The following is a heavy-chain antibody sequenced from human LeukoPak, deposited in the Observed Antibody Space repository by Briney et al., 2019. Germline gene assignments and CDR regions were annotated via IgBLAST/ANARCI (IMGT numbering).Heavy chain of an antibody. CDR1: GFTFSSYG. CDR3: AKPSPVSPSRYFHV. V-gene: IGHV3-23*01. Sequence: PGGSLRLSCEASGFTFSSYGMTWVRQAPGKGLEWVSVISDTGADTFYADSVKGRFTISRDNSRNTLYLQMNSLRAGDTAVYYCAKPSPVSPSRYFHVWGRGTLVTVSS. J-gene: IGHJ2*01. CDR2: ISDTGADT. D-gene: IGHD5/OR15-5a*01.